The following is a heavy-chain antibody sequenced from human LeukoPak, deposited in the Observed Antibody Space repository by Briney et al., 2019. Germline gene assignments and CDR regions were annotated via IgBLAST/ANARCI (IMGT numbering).Heavy chain of an antibody. CDR2: ISTTSGNI. CDR3: ARRAPSHDFDD. J-gene: IGHJ4*02. CDR1: GFTFSSYW. Sequence: SGGSLRLSCAASGFTFSSYWMSWVRQAPGKGLEWVAAISTTSGNIYYADSVKGRFTISRDNAKNSLYLQMNSLRVEDTALYYCARRAPSHDFDDWGQGTLVTVSS. V-gene: IGHV3-21*01.